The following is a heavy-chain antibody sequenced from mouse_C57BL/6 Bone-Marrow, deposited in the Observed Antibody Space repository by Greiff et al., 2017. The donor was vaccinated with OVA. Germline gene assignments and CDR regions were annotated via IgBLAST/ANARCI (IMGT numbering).Heavy chain of an antibody. CDR2: IYPRSGNT. Sequence: QVQLKESGAELARPGASVKLSCKASGYTFTSYGIIWVKQRTGQGLEWIGEIYPRSGNTYYNEKFKGKATLTADKSSSTAYMELRSLTSEDSAVYFCARSGDYGAMDYWGQGTSVTVSS. V-gene: IGHV1-81*01. CDR3: ARSGDYGAMDY. J-gene: IGHJ4*01. CDR1: GYTFTSYG. D-gene: IGHD1-1*01.